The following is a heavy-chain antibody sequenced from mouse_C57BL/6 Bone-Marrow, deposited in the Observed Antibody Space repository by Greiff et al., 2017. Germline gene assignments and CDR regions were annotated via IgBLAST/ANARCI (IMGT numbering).Heavy chain of an antibody. Sequence: VQLQQSGPELVKPGASVKISCKASGYTFTDYYMNWVKQSHGKSLEWIGDINPNNGGTSYNQKFKGKATLTVDKSSSTAYMELRSLTSEDSAVYYCARSDYGNPSCFAYWGQGTLVTVSA. CDR3: ARSDYGNPSCFAY. CDR2: INPNNGGT. D-gene: IGHD2-1*01. CDR1: GYTFTDYY. J-gene: IGHJ3*01. V-gene: IGHV1-26*01.